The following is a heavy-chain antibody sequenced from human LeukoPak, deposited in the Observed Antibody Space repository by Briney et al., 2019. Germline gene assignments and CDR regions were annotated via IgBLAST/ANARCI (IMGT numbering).Heavy chain of an antibody. J-gene: IGHJ3*02. Sequence: PGGSLRLSCAASGFTFDDYAMHCVRQAPGKGLEWVSLISGDGGSTYYADSVKGRLTISRDNSKNSLYLQMNSLTTEDTALYFCAKGTTMYAFDIWGQGTMVTVSS. CDR1: GFTFDDYA. V-gene: IGHV3-43*02. D-gene: IGHD1-1*01. CDR3: AKGTTMYAFDI. CDR2: ISGDGGST.